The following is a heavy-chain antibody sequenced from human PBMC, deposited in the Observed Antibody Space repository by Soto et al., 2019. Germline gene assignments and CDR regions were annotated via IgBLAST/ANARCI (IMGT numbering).Heavy chain of an antibody. J-gene: IGHJ4*02. CDR3: ARHNPPYDFWSGYSYYFDY. D-gene: IGHD3-3*01. CDR2: IYYSGST. V-gene: IGHV4-39*01. CDR1: GGSISSSSYY. Sequence: SETLSLTCTVSGGSISSSSYYWGWIRQPPGKGLEWIGSIYYSGSTYYNPSLKSRVTISVDTSKNQFSLKLSSATAADTAVYYCARHNPPYDFWSGYSYYFDYWGQGTLVTVSS.